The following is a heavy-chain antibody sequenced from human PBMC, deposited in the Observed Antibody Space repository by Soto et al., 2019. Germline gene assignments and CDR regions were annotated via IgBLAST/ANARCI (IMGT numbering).Heavy chain of an antibody. Sequence: PSETLSLTCTVSGGSVSSSSYYWGWIRQRPGKGLEWIGSIYYSGSTYYNPSLKSRVTISVDTSKNQFSLKLSSVTAADTAVYYCASLRYFDWFFDYWGQGTLVTVSS. J-gene: IGHJ4*02. CDR3: ASLRYFDWFFDY. D-gene: IGHD3-9*01. V-gene: IGHV4-39*01. CDR1: GGSVSSSSYY. CDR2: IYYSGST.